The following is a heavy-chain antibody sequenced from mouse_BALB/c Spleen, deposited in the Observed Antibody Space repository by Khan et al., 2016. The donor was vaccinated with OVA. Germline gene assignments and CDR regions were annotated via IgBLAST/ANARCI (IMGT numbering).Heavy chain of an antibody. CDR3: ANFDYGYYAVDC. CDR1: GFSLTSYG. J-gene: IGHJ4*01. D-gene: IGHD2-4*01. Sequence: QVQLKQSGPGLEAPSQSLSITCTVSGFSLTSYGVTWVRQPPGKGLEWLGVIWGDGNTNYHSALISRLSISKDNSKSQVFLKLNSLQTDDTATYYCANFDYGYYAVDCWGQGTSVTVSS. V-gene: IGHV2-3*01. CDR2: IWGDGNT.